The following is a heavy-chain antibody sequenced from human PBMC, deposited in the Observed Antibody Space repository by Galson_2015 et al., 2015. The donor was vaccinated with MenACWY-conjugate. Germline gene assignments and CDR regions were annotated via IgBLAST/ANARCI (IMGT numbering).Heavy chain of an antibody. J-gene: IGHJ1*01. CDR2: VSRDGTTT. V-gene: IGHV3-30*04. D-gene: IGHD6-19*01. CDR1: GFTFNSFA. CDR3: ARGLGVASSFRR. Sequence: LRLSCAATGFTFNSFAMHWVRQAPGKAPEWVAVVSRDGTTTYYADSLKDRVTISRDNSKSTVYLQLSNLRLDDTAMYFCARGLGVASSFRRWGQGTLVIVSS.